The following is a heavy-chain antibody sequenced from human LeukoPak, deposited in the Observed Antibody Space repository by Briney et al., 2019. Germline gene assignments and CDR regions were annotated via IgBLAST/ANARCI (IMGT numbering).Heavy chain of an antibody. V-gene: IGHV4-39*07. J-gene: IGHJ6*04. Sequence: SETLSLTCTVSGGSISSSSYYWGWIRQPPGKGLEWIGSIYYSGSTYYNPSLKSRVTMSVDTSRNQFSLRLSSVTAADTAVYYCACGYYSMDVWGKGTTVTVSS. CDR1: GGSISSSSYY. CDR3: ACGYYSMDV. CDR2: IYYSGST.